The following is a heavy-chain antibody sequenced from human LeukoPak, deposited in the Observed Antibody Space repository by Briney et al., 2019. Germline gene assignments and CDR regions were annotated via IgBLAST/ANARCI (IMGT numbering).Heavy chain of an antibody. CDR1: GGSFSRFY. D-gene: IGHD2-21*02. J-gene: IGHJ3*02. Sequence: KPSETLSLTCAVYGGSFSRFYWSWIRQPPRKGLGWIGESLHIGVHNYNPSLKSRVTISVDTSKNQFSLILTSVTAADTAVYYCARGVDYVMVTATYTPAPVDAFDNWGQGTMVTVSS. CDR3: ARGVDYVMVTATYTPAPVDAFDN. V-gene: IGHV4-34*12. CDR2: SLHIGVH.